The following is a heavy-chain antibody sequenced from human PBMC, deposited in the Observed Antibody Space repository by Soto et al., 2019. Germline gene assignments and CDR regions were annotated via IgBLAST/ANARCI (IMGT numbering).Heavy chain of an antibody. J-gene: IGHJ6*02. V-gene: IGHV1-3*01. CDR1: GYTFTSYA. Sequence: QVQLVQSGAEVKKPGASVKVSCKASGYTFTSYAMHWVRQAPGQRLEWMGWINAGNGNTKYSQKFQGRVTITRDTYASTAYMELSSLRSEDTAVYYCAGVVPASYYYYGMDVWGQGTTVTVSS. CDR3: AGVVPASYYYYGMDV. D-gene: IGHD2-2*01. CDR2: INAGNGNT.